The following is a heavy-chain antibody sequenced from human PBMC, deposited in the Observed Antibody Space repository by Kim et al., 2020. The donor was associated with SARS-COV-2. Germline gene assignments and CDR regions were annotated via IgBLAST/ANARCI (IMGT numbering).Heavy chain of an antibody. J-gene: IGHJ5*02. CDR3: ARGLLYGVVSP. CDR2: IYYSGST. V-gene: IGHV4-30-4*01. CDR1: GGSISSGDYY. Sequence: SETLSLTCTVSGGSISSGDYYWSWIRQPPGKGLEWIGYIYYSGSTYYNPSLKSRVTISVDTSKNQFSLKLSSVTAADTAVYYCARGLLYGVVSPWGQGTLVTVSS. D-gene: IGHD4-17*01.